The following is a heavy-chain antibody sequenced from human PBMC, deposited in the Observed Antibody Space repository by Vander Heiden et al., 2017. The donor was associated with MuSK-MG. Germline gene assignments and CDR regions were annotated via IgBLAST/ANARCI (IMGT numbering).Heavy chain of an antibody. Sequence: EVQLVESGGDLVQPGGSLRLSCAASGLTVSNKYMTWVRQAPGKGLECVSVVFTSGGTCYADSARGRFTISRDSAKNTLYLKRKRLRAEDTAVYYCARRSRDAFDIWGQGTMVNVSS. J-gene: IGHJ3*02. V-gene: IGHV3-66*01. CDR2: VFTSGGT. CDR3: ARRSRDAFDI. CDR1: GLTVSNKY.